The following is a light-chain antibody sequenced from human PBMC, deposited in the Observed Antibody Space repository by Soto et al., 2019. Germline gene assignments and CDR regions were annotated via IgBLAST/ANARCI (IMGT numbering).Light chain of an antibody. V-gene: IGLV1-40*01. CDR1: SSNIGAGYD. Sequence: QSVLTQPPSVSGAPGQRVTISCTGSSSNIGAGYDVHWYQQLPGAAPKLLIYGSTNRPSGVADRFSGSKSGTSASLAITGLQAEDEADYYCQSYDSSLYVVFGGGTKLTVL. CDR3: QSYDSSLYVV. CDR2: GST. J-gene: IGLJ2*01.